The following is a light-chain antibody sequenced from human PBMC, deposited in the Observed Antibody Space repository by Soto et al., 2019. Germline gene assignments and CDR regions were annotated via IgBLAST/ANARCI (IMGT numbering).Light chain of an antibody. CDR2: AAS. V-gene: IGKV3-20*01. J-gene: IGKJ1*01. Sequence: EIVLTQSPGTLSSSPGERATLSCRASQSVSSNCLAWYQQKPGQAPNLLIYAASSRATDIPDRFSASGSGTDFTLTISGLEPEDFAVYFCQQYGTSPQTFGQGTKVDIK. CDR1: QSVSSNC. CDR3: QQYGTSPQT.